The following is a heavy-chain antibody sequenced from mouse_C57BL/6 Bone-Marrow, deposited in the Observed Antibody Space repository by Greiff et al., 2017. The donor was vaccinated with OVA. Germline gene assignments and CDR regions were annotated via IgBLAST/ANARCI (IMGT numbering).Heavy chain of an antibody. CDR2: IDPENGDT. CDR1: GFNITDDY. Sequence: EVQLQQSGAELVRPGASVKLSCTASGFNITDDYMHWVKQRPEQGLEWIGWIDPENGDTEYASKFQGKATITADTSSNTAYLQLSSLTSEDTAVYYCTITTVVATGDYWGQGTTLTVSS. CDR3: TITTVVATGDY. V-gene: IGHV14-4*01. D-gene: IGHD1-1*01. J-gene: IGHJ2*01.